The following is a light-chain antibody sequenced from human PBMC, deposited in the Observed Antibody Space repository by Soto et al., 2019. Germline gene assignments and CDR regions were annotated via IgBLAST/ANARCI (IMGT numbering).Light chain of an antibody. CDR3: QQSYSTPPGIT. Sequence: DIQMTQSPSSLSASVGDRFTITCRASQSISSYLNWYQQKPGKAPKLLIYAASSLQSGVPSRFSGSGSGTDFTLTISSLQPEDFATYYCQQSYSTPPGITFGGGTKVDIK. CDR2: AAS. V-gene: IGKV1-39*01. J-gene: IGKJ4*01. CDR1: QSISSY.